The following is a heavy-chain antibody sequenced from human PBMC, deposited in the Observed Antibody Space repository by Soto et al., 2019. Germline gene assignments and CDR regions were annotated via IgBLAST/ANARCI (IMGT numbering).Heavy chain of an antibody. Sequence: QVQLGQSGAEVKKPGASVKVSCKASGYTFTSYDINWVRQATGQGLEYLGWMNPNSGNTGYVQKFQGRVTMTRDTSISPAYMELSSLRSEDSAVYFCARGIKYGAYSRWFDPWGQGTLVTVSS. D-gene: IGHD4-17*01. CDR3: ARGIKYGAYSRWFDP. CDR2: MNPNSGNT. V-gene: IGHV1-8*01. J-gene: IGHJ5*02. CDR1: GYTFTSYD.